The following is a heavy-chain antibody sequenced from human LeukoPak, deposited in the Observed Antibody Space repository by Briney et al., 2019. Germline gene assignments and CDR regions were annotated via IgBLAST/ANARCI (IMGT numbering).Heavy chain of an antibody. CDR3: ARDSIVGARDAFDI. CDR1: GFTVSSNY. Sequence: GGSLRLSCAASGFTVSSNYMSWVRQAPGKGLEWVSVIYSGGSTYYADSVKGRFTISRDNSKNAMYLQMNSLRAEDTAVYYCARDSIVGARDAFDIWGQGTMVTVSS. D-gene: IGHD1-26*01. CDR2: IYSGGST. J-gene: IGHJ3*02. V-gene: IGHV3-66*02.